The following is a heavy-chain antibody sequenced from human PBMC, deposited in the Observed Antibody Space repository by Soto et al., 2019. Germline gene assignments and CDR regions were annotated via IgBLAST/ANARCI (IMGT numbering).Heavy chain of an antibody. CDR3: ARRSSGWYFDY. V-gene: IGHV3-23*01. CDR2: ISGSGGST. J-gene: IGHJ4*02. D-gene: IGHD6-19*01. Sequence: EVQLLESGGGLVQPGGSLRLSCAASGFTFSSYAMNWVRQAPGKGLEWVSVISGSGGSTYYADSVKGRFTISRDNSKNXXXXQLNSLRAEDTAVYYCARRSSGWYFDYWGQGTLVTVSS. CDR1: GFTFSSYA.